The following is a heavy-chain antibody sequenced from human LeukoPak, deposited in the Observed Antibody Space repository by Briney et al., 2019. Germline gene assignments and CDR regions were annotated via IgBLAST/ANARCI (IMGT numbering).Heavy chain of an antibody. J-gene: IGHJ4*02. CDR1: GFTFSSYE. V-gene: IGHV3-48*03. Sequence: GGSLRLSCAASGFTFSSYEMNWVRQAPGKGLEWVSYISSSDNTISYAGSVKGRFTISRDNAKNSLYLQMNSLRAEDTAVYYCARDQRYCSSSSCPWEPFDYWGQGTLVTVSS. CDR3: ARDQRYCSSSSCPWEPFDY. D-gene: IGHD2-2*01. CDR2: ISSSDNTI.